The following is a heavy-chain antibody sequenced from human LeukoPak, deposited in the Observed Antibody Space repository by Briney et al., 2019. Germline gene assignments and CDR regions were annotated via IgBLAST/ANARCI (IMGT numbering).Heavy chain of an antibody. Sequence: PGGSLTLSCAASGFTFSGSAIHWARQSSGKGLEWVGHIDKKDNFYATTSAASVTGRFTISRDDSKNTAYLQMNSLKTEDTALYYCTRDSGTYNWLDPWGQGTLVTVSS. J-gene: IGHJ5*02. CDR3: TRDSGTYNWLDP. CDR1: GFTFSGSA. V-gene: IGHV3-73*01. CDR2: IDKKDNFYAT. D-gene: IGHD1-26*01.